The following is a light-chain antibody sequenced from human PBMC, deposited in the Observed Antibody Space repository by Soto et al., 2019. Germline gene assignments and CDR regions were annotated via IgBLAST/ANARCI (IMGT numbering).Light chain of an antibody. CDR1: SSDVGGYNY. V-gene: IGLV2-14*01. CDR2: DVS. J-gene: IGLJ2*01. CDR3: SSYTSSSTRPV. Sequence: QSALTQPASVSGSPGQSITISCTGTSSDVGGYNYVSWYQQHPGKAPKLMIYDVSNRPSGVSNRFSGSKSGNTASLTISGLQADDEADYYCSSYTSSSTRPVFGGGTKVTVL.